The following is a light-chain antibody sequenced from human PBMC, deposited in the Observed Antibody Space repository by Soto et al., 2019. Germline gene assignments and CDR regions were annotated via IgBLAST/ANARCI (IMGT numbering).Light chain of an antibody. CDR2: GAF. Sequence: EIVMTQSPATLSVSPGETATLSCRASQSVSYNLAWYQQKPGQGPRLLIYGAFTRATGIPARFPGSGSGTEFTLTISSLQSEDFAVYYCQPYKNWPPLTFGGGTKVEIK. J-gene: IGKJ4*01. V-gene: IGKV3-15*01. CDR1: QSVSYN. CDR3: QPYKNWPPLT.